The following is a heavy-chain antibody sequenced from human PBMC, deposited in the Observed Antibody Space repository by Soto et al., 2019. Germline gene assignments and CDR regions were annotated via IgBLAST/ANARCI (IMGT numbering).Heavy chain of an antibody. CDR2: IDPGASYI. Sequence: PVECVTSSCQASGDVFTTYGIIWVLQMPGKGLEWMGRIDPGASYINYSPSFQGHVTISVDNSISTAYLQFRSLKASDTAIYYCARVRVSAFYDNWFDPWGQGTMVTVSS. V-gene: IGHV5-10-1*01. CDR3: ARVRVSAFYDNWFDP. CDR1: GDVFTTYG. J-gene: IGHJ5*02. D-gene: IGHD3-10*01.